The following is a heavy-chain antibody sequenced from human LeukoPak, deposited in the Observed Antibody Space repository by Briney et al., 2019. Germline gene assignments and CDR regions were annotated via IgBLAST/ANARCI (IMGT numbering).Heavy chain of an antibody. Sequence: PGGSLRLSCAASGFTVSSNYMSWVRQAPGKGLEWVSVIYSGGSTYYADSVKGRFTISRDNSKNTLYLQMNSLRAEDTAVYYCARDWGLITTRDFNWFDPWGQGTLVTVSS. CDR2: IYSGGST. J-gene: IGHJ5*02. CDR1: GFTVSSNY. D-gene: IGHD3-10*01. V-gene: IGHV3-66*01. CDR3: ARDWGLITTRDFNWFDP.